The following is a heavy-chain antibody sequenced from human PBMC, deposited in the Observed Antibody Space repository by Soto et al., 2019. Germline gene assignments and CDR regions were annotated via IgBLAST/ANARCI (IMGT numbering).Heavy chain of an antibody. CDR1: GGTFSRHA. V-gene: IGHV1-69*01. Sequence: QVQLVQSGAEVRKPGSSVKVSCKASGGTFSRHAISWVRQAPGQGLEWMGGIIPIFGTANHAQKFQGRVTIIADESKSTVDMELSRLRSEDTALYYCARGLGYDRTEYYYADGGQGTLVIVSS. D-gene: IGHD3-16*01. CDR3: ARGLGYDRTEYYYAD. CDR2: IIPIFGTA. J-gene: IGHJ4*02.